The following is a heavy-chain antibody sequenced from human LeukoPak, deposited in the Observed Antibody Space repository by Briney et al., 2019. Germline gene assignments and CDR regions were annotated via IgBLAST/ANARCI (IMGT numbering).Heavy chain of an antibody. J-gene: IGHJ6*02. Sequence: SETLSLTCTVSGGSISSGGYYWSWIRQHPGKGLEWIGYIYYSGSTYYNPSLKSRVTISVDTSKNQFSLELSSVTAADTAVYYCASSLSGSYYFNGMDVWGQGTTVTVSS. D-gene: IGHD1-26*01. V-gene: IGHV4-31*03. CDR1: GGSISSGGYY. CDR2: IYYSGST. CDR3: ASSLSGSYYFNGMDV.